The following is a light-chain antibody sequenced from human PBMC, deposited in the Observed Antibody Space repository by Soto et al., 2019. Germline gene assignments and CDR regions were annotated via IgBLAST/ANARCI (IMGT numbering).Light chain of an antibody. CDR2: GVS. Sequence: EIVMMPSPATLSVSPVESVTLSCRASQLFSSNLAWYQHKPGQAPRLLIYGVSTRDTGVPDRFSGSASGTEFTLTISSLQSEDFAVYYCQQYNNWPRTFGQGTRLEIK. V-gene: IGKV3-15*01. J-gene: IGKJ5*01. CDR3: QQYNNWPRT. CDR1: QLFSSN.